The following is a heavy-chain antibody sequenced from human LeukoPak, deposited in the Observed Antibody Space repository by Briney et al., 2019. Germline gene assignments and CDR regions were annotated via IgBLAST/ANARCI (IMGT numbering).Heavy chain of an antibody. J-gene: IGHJ3*02. Sequence: GGSLRLSCAASGFTFSSYAMHWVRQAPGKGLEWVAVISYDGSNKYYADSVKGRFTISRDSSKNTLYLQMNSLRAEDTAVYYCARGGSGYYPSDAFDIWGQGTMVTVSS. CDR2: ISYDGSNK. D-gene: IGHD3-22*01. V-gene: IGHV3-30-3*01. CDR1: GFTFSSYA. CDR3: ARGGSGYYPSDAFDI.